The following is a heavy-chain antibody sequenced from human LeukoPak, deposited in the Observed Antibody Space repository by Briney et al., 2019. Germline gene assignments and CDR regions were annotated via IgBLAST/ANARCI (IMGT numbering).Heavy chain of an antibody. J-gene: IGHJ3*02. V-gene: IGHV3-20*04. CDR3: AGGGSGTFGAFDI. CDR2: INWNGGST. CDR1: GFTFDDYG. Sequence: GGSLRLPCAASGFTFDDYGMSWVRQAPGKGLEWVSGINWNGGSTGYADSVKGRFTISRDNAKNSLYLQMNSLRAEDTALYYCAGGGSGTFGAFDIWGQGTMVTVSS. D-gene: IGHD3-10*01.